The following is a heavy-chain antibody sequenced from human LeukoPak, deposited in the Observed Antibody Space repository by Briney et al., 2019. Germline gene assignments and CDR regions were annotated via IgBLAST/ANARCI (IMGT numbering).Heavy chain of an antibody. V-gene: IGHV3-30*04. CDR3: ARDGVGGYGSNYFDY. Sequence: GGSLRLSCAASGFTFSSYAMHWVRQAPGKGLEWVAVISYDGSNKYYADSVKGRFTISRDNSKNTLYLQMNSLRAEDTAVYYCARDGVGGYGSNYFDYWGQGTLVTVSS. D-gene: IGHD1-26*01. CDR1: GFTFSSYA. CDR2: ISYDGSNK. J-gene: IGHJ4*02.